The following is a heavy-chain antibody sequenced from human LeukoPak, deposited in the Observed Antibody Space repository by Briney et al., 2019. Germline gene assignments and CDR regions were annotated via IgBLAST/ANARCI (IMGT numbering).Heavy chain of an antibody. V-gene: IGHV1-18*01. D-gene: IGHD3-22*01. CDR2: ISAYNGNT. CDR1: GYTFTSYG. CDR3: ARDEYYYDSSGYYPSFDY. Sequence: ASVTVSCKASGYTFTSYGISWVRQAPGQGLEWMGWISAYNGNTNYAQKLQGRVTMTTDTSTSTAYMELRSLRSDDTAVYYCARDEYYYDSSGYYPSFDYWGQGTLVTVSS. J-gene: IGHJ4*02.